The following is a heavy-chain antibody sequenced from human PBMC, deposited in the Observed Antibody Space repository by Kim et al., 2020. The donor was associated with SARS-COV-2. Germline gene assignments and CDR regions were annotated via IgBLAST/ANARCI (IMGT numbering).Heavy chain of an antibody. CDR2: ISGSGGST. Sequence: GGSLRLSCAASGFTFSSYAMSWVRQAPGKGLEWVSAISGSGGSTYYADSVKGRFTISRDNSKNTLYLQMNSLRAEDTAVYYCAKFYSSSGWLGPEDYWGQGTLVTVSS. V-gene: IGHV3-23*01. J-gene: IGHJ4*02. D-gene: IGHD6-19*01. CDR1: GFTFSSYA. CDR3: AKFYSSSGWLGPEDY.